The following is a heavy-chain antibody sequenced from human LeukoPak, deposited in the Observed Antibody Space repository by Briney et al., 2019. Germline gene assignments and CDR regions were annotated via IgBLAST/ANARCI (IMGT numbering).Heavy chain of an antibody. CDR3: ARAPVTSCRGAYCYPFDY. J-gene: IGHJ4*02. CDR1: GFTFSSYA. D-gene: IGHD2-21*01. V-gene: IGHV3-23*01. CDR2: ISISGGNT. Sequence: GGSLRLSCAASGFTFSSYAMSWVRQAPGKGLEWVSGISISGGNTDYADSVRGRFTISRDNSKNTLYLQMNSLRVENAAVYYCARAPVTSCRGAYCYPFDYWGQGTLVTVSS.